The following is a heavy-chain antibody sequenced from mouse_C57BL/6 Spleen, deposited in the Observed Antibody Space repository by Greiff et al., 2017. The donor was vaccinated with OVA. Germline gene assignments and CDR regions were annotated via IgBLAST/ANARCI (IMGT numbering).Heavy chain of an antibody. CDR2: IYPRSGNT. Sequence: QVQLQQSGAELARPGASVKLSCKASGYTFTSYGISWVKQRTGQGLEWIGEIYPRSGNTYYNEKFKGKATLTADKSSSTAYMELRSLTSEDSAVYFCARVGDYDPPGFAYWGQGTLVTVSA. V-gene: IGHV1-81*01. D-gene: IGHD2-4*01. J-gene: IGHJ3*01. CDR1: GYTFTSYG. CDR3: ARVGDYDPPGFAY.